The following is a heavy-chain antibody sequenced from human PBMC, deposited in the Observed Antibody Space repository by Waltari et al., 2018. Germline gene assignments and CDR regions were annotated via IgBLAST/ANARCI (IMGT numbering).Heavy chain of an antibody. CDR3: AKDTNPYCSSTSCLDFDY. CDR2: ISNDGSNK. CDR1: GFTFSSYG. D-gene: IGHD2-2*01. J-gene: IGHJ4*02. V-gene: IGHV3-30*18. Sequence: VQLVESGGGVVQSGRSLRLSCAASGFTFSSYGMPWVRQAPGQGLEWVAVISNDGSNKYYADSVKGRFTISRDNSKNTLYLQMNSLRAEDTAVYYCAKDTNPYCSSTSCLDFDYWGQGTLVTVSS.